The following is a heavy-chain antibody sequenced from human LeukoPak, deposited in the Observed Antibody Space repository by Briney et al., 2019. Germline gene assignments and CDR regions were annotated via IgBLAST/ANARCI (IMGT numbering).Heavy chain of an antibody. J-gene: IGHJ4*02. D-gene: IGHD5-18*01. V-gene: IGHV3-7*01. Sequence: TGGSLRLSCAASGFTFSSYWMSWVRQAPGKGLEWVANIKQDGSEKYYVDSVKGRFTISRDNAKNSLYPQMNSLRPKDTAVYYGARDVDTAMVSYFDYWGQGTLATVSS. CDR1: GFTFSSYW. CDR2: IKQDGSEK. CDR3: ARDVDTAMVSYFDY.